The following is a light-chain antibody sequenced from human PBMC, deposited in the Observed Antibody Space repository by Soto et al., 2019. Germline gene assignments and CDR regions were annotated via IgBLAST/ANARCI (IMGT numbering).Light chain of an antibody. V-gene: IGLV2-8*01. CDR3: SSYAGSNNYVV. Sequence: QSVLTQPPSASGSPGQSVTISCTGTSSDVGGYNYVSWYQQHPGKAPKLMIYEVSKRPSGVPDRFSGSKSGSTASLTVSGLQAEDEADYYCSSYAGSNNYVVFGGGTQLT. J-gene: IGLJ2*01. CDR2: EVS. CDR1: SSDVGGYNY.